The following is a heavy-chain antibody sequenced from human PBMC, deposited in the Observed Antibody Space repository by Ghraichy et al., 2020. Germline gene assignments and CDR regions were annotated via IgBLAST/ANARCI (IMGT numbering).Heavy chain of an antibody. D-gene: IGHD4-17*01. Sequence: SVKVSCKASGGTFSSYAINWVRQAPGQGLEWMGGIIPIFGKPNYAQKLQGRVTITADKSTSTAYMELSSLRSEDTAIYYCASALGNYGDFCDYWGQGTLLSVSS. CDR1: GGTFSSYA. V-gene: IGHV1-69*06. J-gene: IGHJ4*02. CDR2: IIPIFGKP. CDR3: ASALGNYGDFCDY.